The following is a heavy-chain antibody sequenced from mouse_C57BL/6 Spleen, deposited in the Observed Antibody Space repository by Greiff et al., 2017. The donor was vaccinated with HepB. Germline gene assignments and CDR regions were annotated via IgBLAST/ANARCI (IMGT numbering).Heavy chain of an antibody. Sequence: EVQLVESGGGLVKPGGSLKLSCAASGFTFSSYAMSWVRQTPEKRLEWVATISDGGSYTYYPDNVKGRFTISRDNAKNNLYLQMSHLKSEDTAMYYCARGGTAQARDAMDYWGQGTSVTVSS. D-gene: IGHD3-2*02. CDR2: ISDGGSYT. CDR3: ARGGTAQARDAMDY. V-gene: IGHV5-4*01. J-gene: IGHJ4*01. CDR1: GFTFSSYA.